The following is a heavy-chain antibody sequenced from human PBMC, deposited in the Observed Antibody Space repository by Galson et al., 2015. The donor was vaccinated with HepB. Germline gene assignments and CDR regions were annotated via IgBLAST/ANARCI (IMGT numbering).Heavy chain of an antibody. J-gene: IGHJ4*02. CDR1: GYTFTSYY. CDR3: ARISGWYEGFDY. D-gene: IGHD6-19*01. CDR2: INPRGGST. V-gene: IGHV1-46*01. Sequence: SVKVSCKASGYTFTSYYMHWVRQAPGQGLEWMAIINPRGGSTAYAQNFQGRVTVTRDTSTSTVDLELSSLRFEGTAVYYCARISGWYEGFDYWGQGTLVTVSS.